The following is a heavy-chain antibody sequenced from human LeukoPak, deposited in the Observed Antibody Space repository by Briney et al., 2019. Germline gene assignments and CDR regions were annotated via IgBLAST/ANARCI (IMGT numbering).Heavy chain of an antibody. J-gene: IGHJ6*02. D-gene: IGHD2-15*01. CDR2: ISGSGGST. CDR1: GFTVSSNY. V-gene: IGHV3-23*01. CDR3: AKVGCSGGSCLHYYYYGMDV. Sequence: GGSLRLSCAASGFTVSSNYMSWVRQAPGKGLEWVSAISGSGGSTYYADSVKGRFTISRDNSKNTLYLQMNSLRAEDTAVYYCAKVGCSGGSCLHYYYYGMDVWGQGTTVTVSS.